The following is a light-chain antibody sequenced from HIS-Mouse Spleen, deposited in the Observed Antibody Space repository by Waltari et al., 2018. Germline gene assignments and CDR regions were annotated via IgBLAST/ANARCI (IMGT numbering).Light chain of an antibody. CDR3: YSTDSSGNHRRV. J-gene: IGLJ3*02. CDR2: EDS. Sequence: SYELTQPPSVSVSPGQTARITCSGDALPKKYAYWYQQKSGQAPVLVIYEDSKRPSGCPERFSGSSSGTMATLTISGAQVEDEADYYCYSTDSSGNHRRVFGGGTKLTVL. CDR1: ALPKKY. V-gene: IGLV3-10*01.